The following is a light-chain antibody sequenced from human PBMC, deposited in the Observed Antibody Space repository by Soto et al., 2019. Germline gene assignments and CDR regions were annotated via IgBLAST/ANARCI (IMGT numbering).Light chain of an antibody. CDR1: SSDVGSYNL. J-gene: IGLJ7*01. CDR2: EGS. Sequence: QSVLTQPASVSGSPGQSITISCTGTSSDVGSYNLVSWYQQHPSKAPKLMIYEGSKRPSGVSNRFSGSKSGNTASLTISGLQAEDEADYYCCSYAGSSTVFGGGTQLTVL. CDR3: CSYAGSSTV. V-gene: IGLV2-23*01.